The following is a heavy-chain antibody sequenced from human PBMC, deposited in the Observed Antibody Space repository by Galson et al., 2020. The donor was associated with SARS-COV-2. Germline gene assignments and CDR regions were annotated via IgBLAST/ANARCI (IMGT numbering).Heavy chain of an antibody. CDR3: AGRVAGAGALLI. CDR1: GDSVSSNSAA. V-gene: IGHV6-1*01. J-gene: IGHJ3*02. Sequence: SQTLSLTCALSGDSVSSNSAAWNWIRQSPSRGLEWLGRTYYRSQWSTDYAVSVKSRITINPDTSKNQFSLQLNSVTPEDTAIYYCAGRVAGAGALLIWGQGTMVIVSS. D-gene: IGHD6-13*01. CDR2: TYYRSQWST.